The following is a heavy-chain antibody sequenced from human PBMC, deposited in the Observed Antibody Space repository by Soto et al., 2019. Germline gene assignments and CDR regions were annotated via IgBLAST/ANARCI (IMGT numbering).Heavy chain of an antibody. V-gene: IGHV3-7*01. CDR1: GFTFSRYW. Sequence: EVQLVESGGGLVQPGGSLRLSCAASGFTFSRYWMSWVRQAPGKGLEWVANIKQDGSEKYYVESVKGRFTMSRDNTMTSLNLQMNSLRAEDTAVYYCVRDDTRRNNDFWSGHYTTDAFDIWGQGRMVTVSS. D-gene: IGHD3-3*01. CDR3: VRDDTRRNNDFWSGHYTTDAFDI. J-gene: IGHJ3*02. CDR2: IKQDGSEK.